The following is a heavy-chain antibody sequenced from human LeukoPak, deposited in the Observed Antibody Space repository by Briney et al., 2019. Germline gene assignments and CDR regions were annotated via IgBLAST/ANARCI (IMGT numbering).Heavy chain of an antibody. J-gene: IGHJ3*02. CDR3: ARHRGGWDAFDI. CDR2: VDYSGST. Sequence: SETLSLTCTVSGGSIFIGSCSWGWIRQPPGKGLEWIGSVDYSGSTYYSPSLKSRVTVSVDTSKNQFSLKLSSVTAADTAVYYCARHRGGWDAFDIWGQGTVVPVSS. CDR1: GGSIFIGSCS. V-gene: IGHV4-39*01.